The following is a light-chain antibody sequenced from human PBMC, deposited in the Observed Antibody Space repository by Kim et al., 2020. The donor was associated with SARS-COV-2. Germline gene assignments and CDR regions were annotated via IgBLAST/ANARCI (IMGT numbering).Light chain of an antibody. J-gene: IGKJ1*01. CDR3: QKYDSAPWT. CDR2: AAS. Sequence: DIQMTQSPSSLSASVGDRVTITCRASHGISNYLAWYQQKPGKVPKLLIYAASTLQSGVPSLFSGSGSGTDFTLTISSLQPEDVATYYCQKYDSAPWTFGQGTKVDIK. V-gene: IGKV1-27*01. CDR1: HGISNY.